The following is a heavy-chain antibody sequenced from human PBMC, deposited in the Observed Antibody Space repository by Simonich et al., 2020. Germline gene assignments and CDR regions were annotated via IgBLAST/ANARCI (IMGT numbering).Heavy chain of an antibody. J-gene: IGHJ3*02. D-gene: IGHD1-26*01. CDR1: GGSFSGYY. V-gene: IGHV4-34*01. CDR2: INHSGST. Sequence: QVQLQQWGAGLLKPSETLSLTCAVYGGSFSGYYWSWIRQPPGKGLEWIGEINHSGSTNNNPSLQRRVTISVDTSKNQFSLKLSSVTAADTAVYYCASPSGSYAGGHAFDIWGQGTMVTVSS. CDR3: ASPSGSYAGGHAFDI.